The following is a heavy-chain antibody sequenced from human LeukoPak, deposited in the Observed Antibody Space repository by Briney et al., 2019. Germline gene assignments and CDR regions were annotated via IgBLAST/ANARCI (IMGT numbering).Heavy chain of an antibody. CDR2: ISPYSGNT. V-gene: IGHV1-18*01. J-gene: IGHJ4*02. CDR1: GYTFINYN. Sequence: DSVKVSCKASGYTFINYNIAWVRRAPGQGLEWVGWISPYSGNTKYAQKFQGRVTMTTDTSTSTAYMELRSLTFDDTVIYYCARDGYFDYWGQGTLVTVSS. CDR3: ARDGYFDY.